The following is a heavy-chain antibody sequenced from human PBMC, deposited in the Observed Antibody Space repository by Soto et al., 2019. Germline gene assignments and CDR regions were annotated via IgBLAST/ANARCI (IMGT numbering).Heavy chain of an antibody. CDR1: GYTFTGYY. V-gene: IGHV1-2*04. D-gene: IGHD6-13*01. J-gene: IGHJ4*02. Sequence: QVQLVQSGAEVKKPGASVKVSCKASGYTFTGYYMHWVRQAPGQGREWMGWINPNSGGTNYAQKFQGWVTMTRDTSISTAYMELSRLRSDDTAVYYCARSFSSSWYFFDYWGQGTLVTVSS. CDR3: ARSFSSSWYFFDY. CDR2: INPNSGGT.